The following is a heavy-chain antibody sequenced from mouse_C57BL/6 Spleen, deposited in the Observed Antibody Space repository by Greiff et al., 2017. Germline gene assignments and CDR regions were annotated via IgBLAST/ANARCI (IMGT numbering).Heavy chain of an antibody. J-gene: IGHJ2*01. CDR2: IYPGDGDT. CDR3: ARSGYGSSSDY. D-gene: IGHD1-1*01. Sequence: QVQLKESGAELVKPGASVKISCKASGYAFSSYWMNWVKQRPGKGLEWIGQIYPGDGDTNYNGKFKGKATLTADKSSSTAYMQLSSLTSEDSAVYFCARSGYGSSSDYWGQGTTLTVSS. V-gene: IGHV1-80*01. CDR1: GYAFSSYW.